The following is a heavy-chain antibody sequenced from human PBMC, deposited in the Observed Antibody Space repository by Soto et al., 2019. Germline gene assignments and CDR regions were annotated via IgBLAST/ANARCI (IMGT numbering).Heavy chain of an antibody. V-gene: IGHV3-23*01. CDR2: ISGSGGST. J-gene: IGHJ5*02. Sequence: GGSLRLSCAASGFTFSSYAMSWVRQAPGKGLEWVSAISGSGGSTYYADSVKGRFTISRDNSKNTLYLQMNSLRAEDTAVYYCAKSGGSGDSSSSAPAWGQGTLVTVSS. CDR3: AKSGGSGDSSSSAPA. D-gene: IGHD6-6*01. CDR1: GFTFSSYA.